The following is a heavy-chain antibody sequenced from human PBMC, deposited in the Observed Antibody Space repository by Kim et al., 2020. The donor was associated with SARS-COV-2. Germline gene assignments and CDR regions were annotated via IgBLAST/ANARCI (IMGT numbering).Heavy chain of an antibody. CDR1: GFTFSSYG. D-gene: IGHD3-16*01. Sequence: GGSLRLSCAASGFTFSSYGMHWVRQAPGKGLEWVAVIWYDGSNKYYADSVKGRFTISRDNSKNTLYLQMNSLRAEDTAVYYCARDKYYDGMDVWGQGTTVTVSS. CDR3: ARDKYYDGMDV. V-gene: IGHV3-33*01. CDR2: IWYDGSNK. J-gene: IGHJ6*02.